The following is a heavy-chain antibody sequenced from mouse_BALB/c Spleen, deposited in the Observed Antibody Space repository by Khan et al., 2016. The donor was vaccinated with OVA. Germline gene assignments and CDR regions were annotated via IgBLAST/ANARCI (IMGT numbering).Heavy chain of an antibody. J-gene: IGHJ3*01. V-gene: IGHV1-77*01. CDR2: IYPGSDST. CDR1: GYTFTDYV. D-gene: IGHD1-1*02. CDR3: ARAGWAVFAY. Sequence: QVQLQQPGPELVKPGASVKMSCKASGYTFTDYVMNWVKQRTGQGLEWIEQIYPGSDSTYYNKKFKGKATLTADRSSSTAYMQLSSLTSEDSAVYFCARAGWAVFAYWGQGPLVTVS.